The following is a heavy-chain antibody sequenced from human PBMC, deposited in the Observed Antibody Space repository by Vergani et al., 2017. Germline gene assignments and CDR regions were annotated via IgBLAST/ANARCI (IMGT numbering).Heavy chain of an antibody. CDR1: GFTFSSYS. Sequence: EVQLVESGGGLVKPGGSLRLSCAASGFTFSSYSMNWVRQAPGKGLEWVSSISSSSSYIYYADSVKGRFTISRDNAKNSLYLQMNRLRAEDTAVYYCARGGYCSSTSCYGYNWFDPWGQGTLVTVSS. V-gene: IGHV3-21*01. D-gene: IGHD2-2*01. CDR3: ARGGYCSSTSCYGYNWFDP. J-gene: IGHJ5*02. CDR2: ISSSSSYI.